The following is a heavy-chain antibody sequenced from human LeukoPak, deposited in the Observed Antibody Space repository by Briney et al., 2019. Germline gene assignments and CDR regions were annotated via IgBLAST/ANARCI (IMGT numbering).Heavy chain of an antibody. J-gene: IGHJ4*02. V-gene: IGHV4-30-2*01. Sequence: SETLSLTCTVSGGSISSGGYYWSWIRQPPGKGLEWIGYIYHSGSTYHNPSLKSRVTISVDRSKNQFSLKLSSVTAADTAVYYCARAPGTIGGDYWGQGTLVTVSS. D-gene: IGHD1-1*01. CDR3: ARAPGTIGGDY. CDR1: GGSISSGGYY. CDR2: IYHSGST.